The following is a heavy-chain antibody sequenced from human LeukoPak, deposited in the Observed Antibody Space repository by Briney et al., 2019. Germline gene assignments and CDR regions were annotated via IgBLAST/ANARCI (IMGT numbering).Heavy chain of an antibody. CDR1: GASSSRYYSINRYY. CDR3: AGGGYCSVPSCYAPLFDH. J-gene: IGHJ4*02. Sequence: SETLSLTCSVSGASSSRYYSINRYYWSWIRQSPGKGLEWIGYIYGSGTTNYNPSLKSRVTISVDTSKHQFSLKLSSVTAADTAIYYCAGGGYCSVPSCYAPLFDHWGQGIPVTVSS. D-gene: IGHD2-2*01. V-gene: IGHV4-59*03. CDR2: IYGSGTT.